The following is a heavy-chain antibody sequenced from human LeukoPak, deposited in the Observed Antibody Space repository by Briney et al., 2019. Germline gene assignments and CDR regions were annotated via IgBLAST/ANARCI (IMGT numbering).Heavy chain of an antibody. CDR1: GGSISSYY. J-gene: IGHJ3*02. CDR2: IYTSGST. V-gene: IGHV4-4*07. D-gene: IGHD4-17*01. CDR3: ARDTYGDYENIDAFDI. Sequence: SETLSLTCTVSGGSISSYYWSWIRQPAGKGLEWIGRIYTSGSTNYNPSLKSRVTMSVDTSKNQFSLKLSSVTAADTAVYYCARDTYGDYENIDAFDIWGQGTMVTVSS.